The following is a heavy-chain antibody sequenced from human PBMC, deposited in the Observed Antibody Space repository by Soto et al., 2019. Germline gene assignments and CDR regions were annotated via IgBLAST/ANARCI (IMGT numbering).Heavy chain of an antibody. CDR2: ISAYNGNT. Sequence: ASVKVSCKASGYTFTTYDLSWVRQAPGQGLEWMGWISAYNGNTNYAQKLQGRVTMTTDTSTSTAYMELRSLRSDDTAVYYCARWGSTIFGVVTPWYYGMDVWGQGTTVTVSS. D-gene: IGHD3-3*01. V-gene: IGHV1-18*01. CDR1: GYTFTTYD. J-gene: IGHJ6*02. CDR3: ARWGSTIFGVVTPWYYGMDV.